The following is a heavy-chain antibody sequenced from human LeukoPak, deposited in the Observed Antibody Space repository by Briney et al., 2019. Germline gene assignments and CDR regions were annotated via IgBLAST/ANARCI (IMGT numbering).Heavy chain of an antibody. CDR1: VGSISSYY. J-gene: IGHJ4*02. D-gene: IGHD3-10*01. Sequence: SETLSLTCTVSVGSISSYYWSWIRQPPGKGLEWIGYIYYSGSTNYNPSLKSRVTISVDTSKNQFSLKLNSVTDADTAVYYCARVDYYGSSLGFDYWGQGILVTVSS. V-gene: IGHV4-59*01. CDR2: IYYSGST. CDR3: ARVDYYGSSLGFDY.